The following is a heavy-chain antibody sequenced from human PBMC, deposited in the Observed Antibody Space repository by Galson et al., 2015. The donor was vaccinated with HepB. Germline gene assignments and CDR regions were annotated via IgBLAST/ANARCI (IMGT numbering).Heavy chain of an antibody. CDR2: IIPLFGTA. Sequence: SVKVSCKASGGTFNSYAITWVRQAPGQGLEWMGGIIPLFGTANYAQNFQGRITITADKSTTTAYMELSSLRSEDTAVYYCATAWYYYDSSGYQSRDYSYYNGMDIWGQGTTVTVSS. CDR3: ATAWYYYDSSGYQSRDYSYYNGMDI. V-gene: IGHV1-69*06. J-gene: IGHJ6*02. CDR1: GGTFNSYA. D-gene: IGHD3-22*01.